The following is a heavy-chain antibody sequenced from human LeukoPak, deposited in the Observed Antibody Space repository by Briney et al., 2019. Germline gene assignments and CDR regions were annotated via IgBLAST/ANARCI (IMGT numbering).Heavy chain of an antibody. V-gene: IGHV1-8*01. Sequence: GASVKVSCKASGYTFTSYDINWVRQATGQGLEWMGWMNPNSGNTGYAQKFQGRVTMTRNTSISTAYMELSSLRSEDTAVYYCARVAYCSSTSCYLGYYYMDVWGKGTTVTISS. CDR1: GYTFTSYD. CDR3: ARVAYCSSTSCYLGYYYMDV. J-gene: IGHJ6*03. D-gene: IGHD2-2*01. CDR2: MNPNSGNT.